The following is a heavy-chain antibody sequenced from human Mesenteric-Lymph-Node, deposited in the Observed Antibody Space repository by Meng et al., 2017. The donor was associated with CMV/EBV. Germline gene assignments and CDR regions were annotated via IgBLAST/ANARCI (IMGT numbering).Heavy chain of an antibody. J-gene: IGHJ2*01. V-gene: IGHV3-74*01. Sequence: GESLKISCAASKFTLSLYKVSWVRQAPGKGLVWVSRINSDGSSTSHADSVKGRFTTSRDNAKNTLYLQMNSLRAEDTAVYYCARDQTSRSWYFDLWGRGTLVTVS. CDR1: KFTLSLYK. CDR3: ARDQTSRSWYFDL. CDR2: INSDGSST.